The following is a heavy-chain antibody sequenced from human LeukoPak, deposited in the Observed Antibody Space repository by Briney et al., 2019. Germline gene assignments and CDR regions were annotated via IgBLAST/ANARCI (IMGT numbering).Heavy chain of an antibody. Sequence: PSETLSLTCTVSGYSISSGYFWGWMRQPPGKGLEWIGSIYQSETAHYNPSLKSRVTISVDTSKNQFSLKLRSVMAADTAVYYCARIETYSSGWYGAFFDYWGQGTLVTVSS. CDR3: ARIETYSSGWYGAFFDY. D-gene: IGHD6-19*01. CDR2: IYQSETA. CDR1: GYSISSGYF. V-gene: IGHV4-38-2*02. J-gene: IGHJ4*02.